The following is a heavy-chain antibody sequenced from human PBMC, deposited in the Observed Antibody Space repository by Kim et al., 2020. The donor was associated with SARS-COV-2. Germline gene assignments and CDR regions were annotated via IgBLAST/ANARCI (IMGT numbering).Heavy chain of an antibody. D-gene: IGHD3-10*01. CDR3: ARGRTMVRGVIRRDFLRTNAPFDY. V-gene: IGHV4-34*01. CDR2: INHSGST. J-gene: IGHJ4*02. Sequence: SETLSLTCAVYGGSFSGYYWSWIRQPPGKGLEWIGEINHSGSTNYNPSLKSRVTISVDTSKNQFSLKLSSVTAADTAVYYCARGRTMVRGVIRRDFLRTNAPFDYWGQGTLVTVSS. CDR1: GGSFSGYY.